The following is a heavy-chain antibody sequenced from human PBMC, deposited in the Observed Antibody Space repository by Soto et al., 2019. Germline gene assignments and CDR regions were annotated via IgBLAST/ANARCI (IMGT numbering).Heavy chain of an antibody. CDR1: GGSFSGYY. Sequence: SETVSLTCAVYGGSFSGYYWSWIRQPPGKGLEWIGEINHSGSTNYNPSLKSRVTISVDTSKNQFSLKLSSVTAADTAVYYCAKSAGLMTTVVALDYWGQGTLVTVSS. D-gene: IGHD4-17*01. CDR2: INHSGST. V-gene: IGHV4-34*01. J-gene: IGHJ4*02. CDR3: AKSAGLMTTVVALDY.